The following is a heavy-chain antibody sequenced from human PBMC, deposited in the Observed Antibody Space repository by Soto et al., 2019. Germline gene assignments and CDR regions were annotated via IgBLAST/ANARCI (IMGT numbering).Heavy chain of an antibody. CDR3: AASTLVRRYFDY. V-gene: IGHV3-23*01. CDR2: VSGGGSIT. CDR1: GFTFSSYG. Sequence: EVQLMESGGGLVQPGGSLRLSCTAAGFTFSSYGMSWVRQAPGKGLEWVSDVSGGGSITYYADSVKGRFTISRDNSKNTLYLQMNSLRAEDTAVYYGAASTLVRRYFDYWGQGTLVTVSS. J-gene: IGHJ4*02. D-gene: IGHD3-16*01.